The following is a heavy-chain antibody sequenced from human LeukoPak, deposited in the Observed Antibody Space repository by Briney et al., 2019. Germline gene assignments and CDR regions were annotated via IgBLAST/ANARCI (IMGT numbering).Heavy chain of an antibody. J-gene: IGHJ4*02. V-gene: IGHV3-21*01. D-gene: IGHD4-11*01. CDR2: ISAASNYI. CDR3: ARERLPDDY. CDR1: GFSFSTYS. Sequence: GGSLRLSCAASGFSFSTYSMNWVRQAAGKGLEWVSSISAASNYIYYADSVKGRFTISRDNAKNSLYLQMNSLRAEDTAVYYCARERLPDDYWGQGTLVTVSS.